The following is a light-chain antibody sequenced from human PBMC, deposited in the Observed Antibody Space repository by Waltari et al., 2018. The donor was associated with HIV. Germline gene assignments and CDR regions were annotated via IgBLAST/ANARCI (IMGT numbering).Light chain of an antibody. J-gene: IGLJ2*01. CDR1: TSDIMSPSD. CDR3: QSYDSNLEVI. CDR2: GNT. V-gene: IGLV1-40*01. Sequence: QSVLPQPPSVSGAPGQRATISSTVSTSDIMSPSDVHWYQQYPKKAPSLLIYGNTTRPAGVPDRFSGSKSGASASLAISGLQAEDEADYYCQSYDSNLEVIFGGGTKVTVL.